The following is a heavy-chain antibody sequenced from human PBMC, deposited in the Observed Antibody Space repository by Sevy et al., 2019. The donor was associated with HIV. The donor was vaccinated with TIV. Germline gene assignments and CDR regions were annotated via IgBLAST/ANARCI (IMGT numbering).Heavy chain of an antibody. CDR2: IRYDGSTQ. D-gene: IGHD3-10*01. Sequence: GGSLRLSCAASGFTFSRYGMHWVRQAPGKGLEWVAFIRYDGSTQYYEESVKGRFIISKDNSKDTLYLQMNRLRGDDTSVYYWAKGLGMVQGALLSDDVWGQGTMVTVSS. J-gene: IGHJ3*01. CDR3: AKGLGMVQGALLSDDV. CDR1: GFTFSRYG. V-gene: IGHV3-30*02.